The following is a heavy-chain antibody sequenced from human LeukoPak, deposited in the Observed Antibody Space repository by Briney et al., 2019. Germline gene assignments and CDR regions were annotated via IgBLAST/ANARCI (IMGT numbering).Heavy chain of an antibody. CDR2: IYSGGTT. CDR3: ARGSRLGVVERDAFDI. Sequence: GSLRLSCAVSGLTVSGNYMSWVRQAPGKGLEWVSLIYSGGTTYYADSVKGRFTIPRDNSKNTLYPQMNSLRAEDTAVYYCARGSRLGVVERDAFDIWGQGTMVTVSS. D-gene: IGHD3-3*01. V-gene: IGHV3-53*01. CDR1: GLTVSGNY. J-gene: IGHJ3*02.